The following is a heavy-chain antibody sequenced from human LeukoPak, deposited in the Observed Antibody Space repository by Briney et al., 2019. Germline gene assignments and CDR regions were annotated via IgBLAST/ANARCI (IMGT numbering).Heavy chain of an antibody. CDR1: GFTFSSYS. Sequence: GGSLRISCAASGFTFSSYSMNWVRQAPGKGLEWVSSISSSSSYIYYADSVKGRFTISRDNAKNSLYLQMNGLRAEDTAVYCCARDAWEYGDYSPFDYWGQGTLVTVSS. V-gene: IGHV3-21*01. CDR2: ISSSSSYI. J-gene: IGHJ4*02. D-gene: IGHD4-17*01. CDR3: ARDAWEYGDYSPFDY.